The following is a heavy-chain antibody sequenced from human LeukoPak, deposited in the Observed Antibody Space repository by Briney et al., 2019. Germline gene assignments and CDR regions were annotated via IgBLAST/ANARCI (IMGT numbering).Heavy chain of an antibody. CDR1: GCTFSSYA. Sequence: ASVKVSCKASGCTFSSYAISWVRQAPGQGLEWMGRIIPILGIANYAQKFQGRVTITADKSTSTAYMELSSLRSEDTAVYYCASSTVVVAATGNGWFDPWGQGTLVTVSS. CDR2: IIPILGIA. CDR3: ASSTVVVAATGNGWFDP. D-gene: IGHD2-15*01. J-gene: IGHJ5*02. V-gene: IGHV1-69*04.